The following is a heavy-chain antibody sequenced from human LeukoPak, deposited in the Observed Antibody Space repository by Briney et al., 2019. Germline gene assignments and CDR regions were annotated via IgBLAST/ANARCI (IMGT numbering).Heavy chain of an antibody. CDR2: IKSDGSEK. CDR3: ARNSRYSFDI. J-gene: IGHJ3*02. CDR1: GFTFSGYW. V-gene: IGHV3-7*04. Sequence: GGSLRLSCAASGFTFSGYWMSWVRQAPGKGLEWVAHIKSDGSEKYYVDSVKGRFTISRDNAKNSLYLPMNSLGAEDTAVYYCARNSRYSFDIWGQGTMVTVSS. D-gene: IGHD4-11*01.